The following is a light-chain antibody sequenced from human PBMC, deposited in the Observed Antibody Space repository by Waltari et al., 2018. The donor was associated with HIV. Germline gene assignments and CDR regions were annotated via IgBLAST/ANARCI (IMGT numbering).Light chain of an antibody. CDR1: QSVSTR. V-gene: IGKV1-5*03. CDR3: QQYYSCCT. Sequence: DIQMTQSPSTLSASLGDRATIPCRASQSVSTRLAWYQQTPGKAPHLLIYKASDLEGGVPSRFSGSGSGTEFTLTISSLQPDDFATYYCQQYYSCCTFGQGTKLEIK. CDR2: KAS. J-gene: IGKJ2*01.